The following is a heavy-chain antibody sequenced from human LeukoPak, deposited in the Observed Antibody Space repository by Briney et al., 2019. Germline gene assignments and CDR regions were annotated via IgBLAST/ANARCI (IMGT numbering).Heavy chain of an antibody. CDR2: IYYSGST. V-gene: IGHV4-59*08. Sequence: SETLSLTCTVSGGSISSYYWSWIRQPPGKGLEWIGYIYYSGSTNYNPSLKSRVTISVDASKNRFSLKLTSVTAADTAIYYCARRGAGLDWFDPWGQGTLVTVSS. D-gene: IGHD4/OR15-4a*01. CDR1: GGSISSYY. CDR3: ARRGAGLDWFDP. J-gene: IGHJ5*02.